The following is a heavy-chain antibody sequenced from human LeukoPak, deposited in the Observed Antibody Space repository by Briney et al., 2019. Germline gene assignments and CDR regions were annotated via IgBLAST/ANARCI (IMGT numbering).Heavy chain of an antibody. J-gene: IGHJ5*02. CDR1: GFTFSSYS. Sequence: GGSLRLSCAASGFTFSSYSMNWVRQAPGKGLEWVSSISSSSSYIYYADSVKGRFTISRDNAKNSLYLQMNSLRAEDTAAYYCARDSYYYGSGSYRRTWFDPWGQGTLVTVSS. CDR2: ISSSSSYI. D-gene: IGHD3-10*01. CDR3: ARDSYYYGSGSYRRTWFDP. V-gene: IGHV3-21*01.